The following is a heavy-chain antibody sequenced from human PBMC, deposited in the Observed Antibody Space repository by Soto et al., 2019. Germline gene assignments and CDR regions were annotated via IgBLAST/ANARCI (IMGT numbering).Heavy chain of an antibody. V-gene: IGHV3-48*02. J-gene: IGHJ6*02. D-gene: IGHD4-4*01. CDR3: AREFADYSNYRYYYGIDV. CDR1: GFTFSSYS. CDR2: ISGRGTTT. Sequence: GGSLRLSCAASGFTFSSYSMNWVRQAPGKGLEWVSFISGRGTTTYYADSVKGRFTISRDNAKNSLYLQVNSLRDEDTAVYYCAREFADYSNYRYYYGIDVWGQGTTVTVSS.